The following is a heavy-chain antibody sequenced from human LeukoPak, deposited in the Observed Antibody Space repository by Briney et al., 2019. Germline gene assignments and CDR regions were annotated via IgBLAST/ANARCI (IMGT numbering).Heavy chain of an antibody. J-gene: IGHJ4*02. V-gene: IGHV3-33*01. CDR1: GFIIGDYA. CDR2: IWSDGSNK. D-gene: IGHD2-15*01. Sequence: GGSLRLSCTASGFIIGDYAMSWVRQAPGRGLEWITVIWSDGSNKNYVDSVKGRFIISRDNSKNTLYLQMNSLRAEDTAVYYCARGCGGSAACYIIDYWGQGSLVTVSS. CDR3: ARGCGGSAACYIIDY.